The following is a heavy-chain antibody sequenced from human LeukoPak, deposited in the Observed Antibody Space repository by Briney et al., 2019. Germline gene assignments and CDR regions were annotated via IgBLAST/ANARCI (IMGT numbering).Heavy chain of an antibody. CDR2: FDPEDGET. V-gene: IGHV1-24*01. CDR3: ATAHKKYSGSYLALDY. Sequence: ASVKVSCKVSGYTLTELSMHWVRQAPGKGLEWMGGFDPEDGETIYAQKFQGRDTMTEDTSTDTAYMELSSLRSEDTAVYYCATAHKKYSGSYLALDYWGQGTLVTVSS. CDR1: GYTLTELS. J-gene: IGHJ4*02. D-gene: IGHD1-26*01.